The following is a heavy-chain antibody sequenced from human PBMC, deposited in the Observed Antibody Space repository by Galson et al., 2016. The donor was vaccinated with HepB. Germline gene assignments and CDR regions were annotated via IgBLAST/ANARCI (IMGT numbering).Heavy chain of an antibody. CDR3: VRSSSFNWNYDYYFDY. J-gene: IGHJ4*02. D-gene: IGHD1-7*01. CDR1: GFAVSSNY. CDR2: IYSGGNT. Sequence: SLRLSCAASGFAVSSNYMSWVRQAPGKGLEWVSVIYSGGNTFYTDSVKGRFTISRDNSKNTLCLQMNSLRVEATAVYYCVRSSSFNWNYDYYFDYWGQGTLVTVSS. V-gene: IGHV3-53*01.